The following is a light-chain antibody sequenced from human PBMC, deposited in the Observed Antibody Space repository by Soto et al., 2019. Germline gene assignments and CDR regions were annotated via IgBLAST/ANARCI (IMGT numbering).Light chain of an antibody. Sequence: EIVLAQSPGTLSLSSGERATLSCRTSQSVSCNYLAWYQQKPGQAPRLLIFGASSRATGIPDRFGGSGSGTDFTLTISRLEPEDFAVYYCQQYGSSPLTFGGGTKWIS. CDR3: QQYGSSPLT. V-gene: IGKV3-20*01. CDR2: GAS. CDR1: QSVSCNY. J-gene: IGKJ4*01.